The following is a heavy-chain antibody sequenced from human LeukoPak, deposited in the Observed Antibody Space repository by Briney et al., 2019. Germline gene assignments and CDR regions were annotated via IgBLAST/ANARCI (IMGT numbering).Heavy chain of an antibody. V-gene: IGHV3-9*01. CDR3: AKVDGYNSGWYDS. CDR1: GFTFDDYG. CDR2: ISWNSGNI. Sequence: GGSLRLSCAASGFTFDDYGVHWVRQPPGKGLEWVSGISWNSGNIGYADSVKGRFTISRDNAKNSLYLQMNSLRAEDAALYYCAKVDGYNSGWYDSWGQGTLVTVSS. J-gene: IGHJ5*01. D-gene: IGHD6-19*01.